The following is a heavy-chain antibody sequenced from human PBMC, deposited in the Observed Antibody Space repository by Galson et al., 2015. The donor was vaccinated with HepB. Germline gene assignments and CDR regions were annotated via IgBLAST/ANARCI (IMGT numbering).Heavy chain of an antibody. D-gene: IGHD3-9*01. V-gene: IGHV3-23*01. CDR2: ISGSGGSI. CDR3: AKDHDYYDILTGYGYFDY. Sequence: SLRLSCAASGFTFSSYAMSWVRQAPGKGLEWVSAISGSGGSIYDADSVKGQFTISRDNSKNTLYLQMNSLRAEDTAVYYCAKDHDYYDILTGYGYFDYWGQGTLVTVSP. J-gene: IGHJ4*02. CDR1: GFTFSSYA.